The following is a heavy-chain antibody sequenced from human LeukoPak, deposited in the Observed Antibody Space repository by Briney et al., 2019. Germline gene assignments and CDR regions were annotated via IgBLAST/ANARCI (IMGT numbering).Heavy chain of an antibody. CDR2: MYYSGTT. CDR3: TRGPLLWFGELRFDP. CDR1: GYSISSGYY. D-gene: IGHD3-10*01. J-gene: IGHJ5*02. Sequence: PSETLSLTCTVSGYSISSGYYWGWIRQPPGKGLEWIGSMYYSGTTYYNLSLKSRVTISVDTSKNQFSLKLNSVTAADTAVYYCTRGPLLWFGELRFDPWGQGILVTVSS. V-gene: IGHV4-38-2*02.